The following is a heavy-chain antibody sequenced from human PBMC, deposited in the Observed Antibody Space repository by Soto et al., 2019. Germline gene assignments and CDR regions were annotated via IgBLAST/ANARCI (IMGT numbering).Heavy chain of an antibody. Sequence: PGGSLRLSCAASGFSFSNAWMTWVRQAPGKGLEWVGRIKSKTDGETTDYAAPVKGRFTFSRDDSKNTVYLQMSSLKIEDTAVYYCTTLGSGYCRDFSCDYWGQGTLVTVSS. D-gene: IGHD2-15*01. J-gene: IGHJ4*02. CDR3: TTLGSGYCRDFSCDY. CDR2: IKSKTDGETT. CDR1: GFSFSNAW. V-gene: IGHV3-15*07.